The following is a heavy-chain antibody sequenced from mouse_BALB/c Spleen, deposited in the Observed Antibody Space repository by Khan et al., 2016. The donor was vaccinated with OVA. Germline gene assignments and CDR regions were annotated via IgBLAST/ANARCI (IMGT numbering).Heavy chain of an antibody. CDR1: GFNIKDTY. CDR2: IDPANGNT. J-gene: IGHJ3*01. D-gene: IGHD4-1*01. V-gene: IGHV14-3*02. CDR3: ARDYWDVFAY. Sequence: VQLKQSGAELVKPGASVKLSCTASGFNIKDTYMHWVKQRPEQSLEWIGRIDPANGNTKYDPKFQGKATITADTSSNTAYLQLSSLTSEDTAVYYCARDYWDVFAYWGQGTLVTVSA.